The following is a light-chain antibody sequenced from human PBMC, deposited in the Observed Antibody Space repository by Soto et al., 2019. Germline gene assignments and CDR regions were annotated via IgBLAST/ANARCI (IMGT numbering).Light chain of an antibody. CDR3: TSYAGSNIGV. CDR1: SSDVGADNY. CDR2: EVS. J-gene: IGLJ3*02. Sequence: QSALTQPPSASGSPGQSVTISCTGTSSDVGADNYVSWYQQYPGKAPKLMIYEVSKRPSGVPDRFSGSKSGKTASLTVSGLPAEDEADYYCTSYAGSNIGVFGGGTKVTVL. V-gene: IGLV2-8*01.